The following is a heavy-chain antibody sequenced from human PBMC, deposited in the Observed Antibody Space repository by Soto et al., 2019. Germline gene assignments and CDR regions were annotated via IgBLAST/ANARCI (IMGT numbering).Heavy chain of an antibody. J-gene: IGHJ6*03. CDR1: GYTFTSYD. CDR2: MNPNSGNT. Sequence: ASVKVSCKASGYTFTSYDINWVRQATGQGLEWMGWMNPNSGNTGYAQKFQGRVTMTRNTSISTAYMELSSLRSEDTAVYYCARDVNLELLWFGGKGYYYYYMDVWGKGTTVTVSS. V-gene: IGHV1-8*01. CDR3: ARDVNLELLWFGGKGYYYYYMDV. D-gene: IGHD3-10*01.